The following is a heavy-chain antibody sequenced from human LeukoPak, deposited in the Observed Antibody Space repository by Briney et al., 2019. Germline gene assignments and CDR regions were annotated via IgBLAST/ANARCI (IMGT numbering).Heavy chain of an antibody. D-gene: IGHD1-1*01. Sequence: PSETLSLTCTVSGGSISSSSYYWGWIRQPPGTGLEWIGSIYYSGSTYYNPSLKSRVTISVDTSKNQFSLKLSSVTAADTAVYYCARSHLGTIDIWGQGTMVTVSS. J-gene: IGHJ3*02. CDR3: ARSHLGTIDI. V-gene: IGHV4-39*07. CDR1: GGSISSSSYY. CDR2: IYYSGST.